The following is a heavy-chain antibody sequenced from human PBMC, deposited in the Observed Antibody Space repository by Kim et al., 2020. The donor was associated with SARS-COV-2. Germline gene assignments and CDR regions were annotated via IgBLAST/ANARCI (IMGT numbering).Heavy chain of an antibody. V-gene: IGHV3-21*01. Sequence: GGSLRLSCAASGFTFSSYSMNWVRQAPGKGLEWVSSISSSSSYIYYADSVKGRFTISRDNAKNSLYLQMNSLRAEDTAVYYCARQEIVGATKAFDIWGQGTMVTVSS. CDR1: GFTFSSYS. D-gene: IGHD1-26*01. CDR3: ARQEIVGATKAFDI. J-gene: IGHJ3*02. CDR2: ISSSSSYI.